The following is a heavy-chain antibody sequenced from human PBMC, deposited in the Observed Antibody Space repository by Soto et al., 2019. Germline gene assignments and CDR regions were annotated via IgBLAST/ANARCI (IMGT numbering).Heavy chain of an antibody. CDR3: ASIQYGYDCFDL. D-gene: IGHD5-18*01. CDR2: ISSSSSYI. Sequence: PGGSLRLSCAASGFTFSSYSMNWVRQAPGKGMEWVSSISSSSSYIYYANPLKGRFTISRDNAKNSLYLQMNSLRAADTAVYYCASIQYGYDCFDLWGQGTLVTVSS. V-gene: IGHV3-21*01. CDR1: GFTFSSYS. J-gene: IGHJ4*01.